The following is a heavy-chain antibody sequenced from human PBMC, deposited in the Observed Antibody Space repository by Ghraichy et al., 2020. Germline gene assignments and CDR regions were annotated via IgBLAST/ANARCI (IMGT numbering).Heavy chain of an antibody. CDR1: GFTFRNYE. CDR3: AREENDGSLDY. V-gene: IGHV3-48*03. D-gene: IGHD1-1*01. Sequence: GGSLRLSCAASGFTFRNYEMNWVRQSPGKGLEWISYISEGGGSTIYYANSVKGRFTISRDNGKNSLFLQMNSLRGEDSAVYYCAREENDGSLDYWGQGTLVTVSS. CDR2: ISEGGGSTI. J-gene: IGHJ4*02.